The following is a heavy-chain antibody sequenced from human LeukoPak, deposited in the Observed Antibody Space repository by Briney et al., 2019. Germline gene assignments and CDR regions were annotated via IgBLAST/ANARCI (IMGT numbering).Heavy chain of an antibody. CDR1: GGSISSSSYY. CDR2: IYYSGRT. Sequence: PSETLSLTCTVSGGSISSSSYYWGWIRQPPGKGLEWIGTIYYSGRTYYNPSLKGRVTISIDTSKNQFSLKVSSVTAADTAIYYCARPSGVAAAGGSTDYFHYWGQGTLVTVSS. J-gene: IGHJ4*02. V-gene: IGHV4-39*01. D-gene: IGHD6-13*01. CDR3: ARPSGVAAAGGSTDYFHY.